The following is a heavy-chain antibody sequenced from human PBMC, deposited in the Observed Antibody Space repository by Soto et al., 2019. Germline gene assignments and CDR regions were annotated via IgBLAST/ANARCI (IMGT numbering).Heavy chain of an antibody. D-gene: IGHD2-21*02. CDR1: GFTFGDYA. CDR2: IRSKAYGGTT. Sequence: PGGSLRLSCTASGFTFGDYAMSWVRQAPGKGLEWVGFIRSKAYGGTTEYAASVKGRFTISRDDSKSIAYLQMNSLKTEDTAVYYCTRGHCGGDCTLDYWGQGTLVTVSS. CDR3: TRGHCGGDCTLDY. J-gene: IGHJ4*02. V-gene: IGHV3-49*04.